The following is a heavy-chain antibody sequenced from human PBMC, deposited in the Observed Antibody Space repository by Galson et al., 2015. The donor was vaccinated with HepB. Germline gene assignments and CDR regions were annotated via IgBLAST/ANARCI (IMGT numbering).Heavy chain of an antibody. D-gene: IGHD3-16*01. CDR3: VREGGLDY. V-gene: IGHV3-7*03. CDR1: GFTFSSYW. CDR2: IKEDGSEK. Sequence: SLRLSCAVSGFTFSSYWMSWVRQAPGKGLEWVANIKEDGSEKYYVDSVKGRFTISRDNAKKSLYLQMNSLRVEDTAVYYCVREGGLDYWGQGTLVTVSS. J-gene: IGHJ4*02.